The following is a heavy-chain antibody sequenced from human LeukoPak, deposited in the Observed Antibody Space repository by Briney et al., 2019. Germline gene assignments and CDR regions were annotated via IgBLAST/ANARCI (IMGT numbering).Heavy chain of an antibody. J-gene: IGHJ4*02. D-gene: IGHD6-13*01. CDR1: GFTFSSYA. CDR2: ISYDGSNK. CDR3: AKLSFLAAAGTNFDY. V-gene: IGHV3-30*18. Sequence: GGSLRLSCAASGFTFSSYAMSWVRQAPGKGLEWVAVISYDGSNKYYADSVKGRFTISRDNSKNTLYLQMNSLRAEDTAVYYCAKLSFLAAAGTNFDYWGQGTLVTVSS.